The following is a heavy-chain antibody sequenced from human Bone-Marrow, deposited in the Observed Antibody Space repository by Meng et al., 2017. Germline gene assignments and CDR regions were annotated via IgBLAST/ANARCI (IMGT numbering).Heavy chain of an antibody. Sequence: GGSLRLSCAASGFTVSSNYMSWVRQAPGKGLEWVSVIYSGGSTYYADSVKGRFTISRDNSKNTLYLQMNSLRAEDTAVYYCAKFTMIVVVKPPFDYWGQGTLVTVSS. J-gene: IGHJ4*02. CDR1: GFTVSSNY. D-gene: IGHD3-22*01. CDR3: AKFTMIVVVKPPFDY. V-gene: IGHV3-53*01. CDR2: IYSGGST.